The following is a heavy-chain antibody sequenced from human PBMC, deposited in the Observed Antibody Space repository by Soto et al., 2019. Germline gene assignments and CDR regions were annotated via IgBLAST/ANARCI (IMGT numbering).Heavy chain of an antibody. J-gene: IGHJ5*02. V-gene: IGHV4-38-2*01. CDR1: GYSISRGSK. Sequence: SETLSLTCAASGYSISRGSKRGGHRQPPEKGLEWIGIIYHGGSTYYNPSINSRVTLSIDMTNNHVSLILNSVTAADTAVYYCARVGPWVPYYYDSSPYTFENWFDPWGQGTLVTVSS. CDR2: IYHGGST. CDR3: ARVGPWVPYYYDSSPYTFENWFDP. D-gene: IGHD3-22*01.